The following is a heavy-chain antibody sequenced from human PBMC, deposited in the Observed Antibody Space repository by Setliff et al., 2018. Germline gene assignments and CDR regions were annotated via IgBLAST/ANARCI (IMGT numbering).Heavy chain of an antibody. CDR3: ARNIGMGQRDYFDY. CDR2: IVPVFGTR. V-gene: IGHV1-69*13. Sequence: GASVKVSCKASGGTFSTYAINWVRQAPGQGLAWMGGIVPVFGTRNYAQKFQGRVTFSADDSANTAYMELTSLTPEDTAVYYCARNIGMGQRDYFDYWGQGTVVTVSS. CDR1: GGTFSTYA. D-gene: IGHD5-18*01. J-gene: IGHJ4*02.